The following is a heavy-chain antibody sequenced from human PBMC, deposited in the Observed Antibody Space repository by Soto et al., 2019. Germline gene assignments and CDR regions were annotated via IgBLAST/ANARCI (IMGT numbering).Heavy chain of an antibody. CDR3: ARDFDCISAGCNGDWFDP. J-gene: IGHJ5*02. CDR1: GGTFMNYA. Sequence: QVQLVQSGAEVKKPGSSVTVSCKASGGTFMNYAVSWVRQAPGQGLEWMGGIIPIFGTGKYAQKFQGRVTIAVDELTSTVFMELSSLTSEDTAVYYCARDFDCISAGCNGDWFDPWGQGTLVTVSS. D-gene: IGHD2-2*01. V-gene: IGHV1-69*12. CDR2: IIPIFGTG.